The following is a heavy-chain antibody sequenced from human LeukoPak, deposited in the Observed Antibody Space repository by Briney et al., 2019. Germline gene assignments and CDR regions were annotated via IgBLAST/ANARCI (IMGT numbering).Heavy chain of an antibody. CDR1: GHTFTGYY. CDR2: IYPNSGAT. J-gene: IGHJ4*02. Sequence: ASVKVSRKASGHTFTGYYMHWVRQAPGQGLEWMGYIYPNSGATKYAQKFQGRVTMTRDTSISTAYMELSGLRSDDTAVYYCGTLLSNGPFDYWGQGSLVTVSS. V-gene: IGHV1-2*02. CDR3: GTLLSNGPFDY.